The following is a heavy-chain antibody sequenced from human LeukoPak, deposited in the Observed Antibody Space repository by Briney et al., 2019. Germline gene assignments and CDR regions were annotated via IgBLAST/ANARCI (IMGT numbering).Heavy chain of an antibody. CDR1: GFTFSSYA. Sequence: GGSLRLSCAASGFTFSSYAMHWVRQAPGKGLEWVAVISYDGSNKYYADSVKGRFTISRDNSKNTLYLQMNSLRAEDTAVYYCARAGIAARPDGRDYWGQGTLVTVSS. J-gene: IGHJ4*02. D-gene: IGHD6-6*01. CDR2: ISYDGSNK. CDR3: ARAGIAARPDGRDY. V-gene: IGHV3-30-3*01.